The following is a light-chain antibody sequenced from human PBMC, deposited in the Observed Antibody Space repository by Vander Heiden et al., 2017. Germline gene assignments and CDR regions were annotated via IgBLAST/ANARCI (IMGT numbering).Light chain of an antibody. CDR3: QQYNSWPPT. V-gene: IGKV3-15*01. Sequence: EIVMTQSQATLSVSPGERATFSCRASQIVSSNLAWYQQKPGQPPRLLIYGASTRATGIPARFSGSGSGTEFTLTVSSLQSEDFAVYYCQQYNSWPPTFGGGTKVEIK. CDR1: QIVSSN. J-gene: IGKJ4*01. CDR2: GAS.